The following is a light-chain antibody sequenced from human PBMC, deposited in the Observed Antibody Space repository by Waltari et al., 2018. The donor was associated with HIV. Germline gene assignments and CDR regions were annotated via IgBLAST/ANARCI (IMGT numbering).Light chain of an antibody. CDR3: QHRSNWPIT. Sequence: EIVLTQSPATLSLSPGERATPSCRASQSVSAYLAWYQQKPGQAPRLLIYGASSRATGIPARFSGSGSGTDFTLTISSLEPGDFAVYYCQHRSNWPITFGQGTRLEIK. V-gene: IGKV3-11*01. CDR2: GAS. CDR1: QSVSAY. J-gene: IGKJ5*01.